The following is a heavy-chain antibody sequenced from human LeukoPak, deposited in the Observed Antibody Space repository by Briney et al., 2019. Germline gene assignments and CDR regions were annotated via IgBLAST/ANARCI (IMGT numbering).Heavy chain of an antibody. V-gene: IGHV4-34*01. J-gene: IGHJ4*02. D-gene: IGHD5-18*01. CDR1: GGSFSGYY. Sequence: LETLSLTCAAYGGSFSGYYWSWIRQPPGKGLEWIGEINHSGSTNYNPSLKSRVTISVDTSKNQFSLKLSSVTAADTAVYYCARGGYSYVDYWGQGTLVTVSS. CDR3: ARGGYSYVDY. CDR2: INHSGST.